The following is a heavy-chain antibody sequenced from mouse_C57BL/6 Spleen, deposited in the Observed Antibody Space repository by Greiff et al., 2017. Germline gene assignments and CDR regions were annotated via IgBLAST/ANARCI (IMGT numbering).Heavy chain of an antibody. CDR3: ARPYYGSTQGFAY. J-gene: IGHJ3*01. D-gene: IGHD1-1*01. V-gene: IGHV7-3*01. Sequence: EVKLMESGGGLVQPGGSLSLSCAASGFTFTDYYMSWVRQPPGKALEWLGFIRNKANGYTTEYSASVKGRFTISRDNSQSILYLQMNALRAEDSATYYCARPYYGSTQGFAYWGQGTLVTVSA. CDR1: GFTFTDYY. CDR2: IRNKANGYTT.